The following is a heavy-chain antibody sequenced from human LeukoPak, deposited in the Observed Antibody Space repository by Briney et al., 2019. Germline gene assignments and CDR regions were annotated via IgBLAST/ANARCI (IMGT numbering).Heavy chain of an antibody. V-gene: IGHV3-21*01. J-gene: IGHJ6*02. CDR3: ARDWQVERYFDRLSEGSYYYGMDV. CDR2: ISSSSSYI. CDR1: GFTFSSYS. Sequence: GGSLRLSCAASGFTFSSYSMNWVRQAPGKGLEWVSSISSSSSYIYYADSVKGRFTISRDNAKNSLYLQMNSLRAEDTAVYYCARDWQVERYFDRLSEGSYYYGMDVWGQGTTVTVSS. D-gene: IGHD3-9*01.